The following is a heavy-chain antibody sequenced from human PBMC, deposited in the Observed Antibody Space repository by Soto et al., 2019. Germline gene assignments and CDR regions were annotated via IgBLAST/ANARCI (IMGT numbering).Heavy chain of an antibody. V-gene: IGHV2-26*01. D-gene: IGHD6-19*01. CDR2: IFSNDEK. CDR3: ARSQWLDPYYYYYGMDV. Sequence: SGPTLVNPTETLTLTFTFSGFSLSNARMGVSWIRQPPGKALEWLAHIFSNDEKSYSTSLKSRLTISKDTSKSQVVLTMTNMDPVDTATYYCARSQWLDPYYYYYGMDVWGQGTTVTVSS. CDR1: GFSLSNARMG. J-gene: IGHJ6*02.